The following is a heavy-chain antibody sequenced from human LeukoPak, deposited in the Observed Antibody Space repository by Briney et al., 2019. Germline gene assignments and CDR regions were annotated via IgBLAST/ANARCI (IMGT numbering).Heavy chain of an antibody. CDR1: GGTFSSYA. CDR3: ARALYSSSWYLNWFDP. Sequence: GASVKVSCKASGGTFSSYAISWVRQAPGQGLEWMGGIIPIFGTASYAQKFQGRVTITTDESTSTAYMELSSLRSEDTAVYYCARALYSSSWYLNWFDPWGQGTLVTVSS. D-gene: IGHD6-13*01. J-gene: IGHJ5*02. CDR2: IIPIFGTA. V-gene: IGHV1-69*05.